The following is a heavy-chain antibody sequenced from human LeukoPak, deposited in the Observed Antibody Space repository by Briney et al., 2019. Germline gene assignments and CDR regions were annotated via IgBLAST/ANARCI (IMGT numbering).Heavy chain of an antibody. Sequence: PSETLSLTCAVYGGSFSCYYWSWIRQPPGKGLEWIGEINHSGSTNYNPSLKSRVTISVDTSKNQFSLKLSSVTAADTAVYYCASRVFDYWGQGTLVTVSS. V-gene: IGHV4-34*01. CDR3: ASRVFDY. CDR2: INHSGST. CDR1: GGSFSCYY. J-gene: IGHJ4*02.